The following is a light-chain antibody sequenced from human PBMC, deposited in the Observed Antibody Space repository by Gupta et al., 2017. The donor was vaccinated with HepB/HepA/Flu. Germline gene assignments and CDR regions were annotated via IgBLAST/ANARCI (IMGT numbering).Light chain of an antibody. CDR2: DAS. V-gene: IGKV1-12*01. CDR3: QQGNSFPLT. Sequence: DIQMTQSPSSVSASLGDRVTITCRASQGISHSLAWYQQKPGKAPTLLIYDASNLQIGVPSRFSGSGSGTDFTLTISSLQPEDFATYFCQQGNSFPLTFGGGTMVEIK. J-gene: IGKJ4*01. CDR1: QGISHS.